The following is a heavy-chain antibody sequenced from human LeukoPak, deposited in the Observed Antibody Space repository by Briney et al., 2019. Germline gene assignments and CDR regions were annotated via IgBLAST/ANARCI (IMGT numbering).Heavy chain of an antibody. CDR3: ARVIGHGE. CDR1: GFTFSSYA. V-gene: IGHV3-30*14. D-gene: IGHD7-27*01. J-gene: IGHJ4*02. Sequence: GGSLRLSCAASGFTFSSYAMHWVRQAPGKGLEWVAVISYDGSNKYYADSVKGRFTISRHNSKNTLYLQMNSLRAGDTAVYYCARVIGHGEWGQGTLVTVSS. CDR2: ISYDGSNK.